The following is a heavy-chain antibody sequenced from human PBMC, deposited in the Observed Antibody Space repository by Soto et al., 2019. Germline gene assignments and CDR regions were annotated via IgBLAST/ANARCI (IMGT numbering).Heavy chain of an antibody. V-gene: IGHV1-18*01. Sequence: QAQLVQSGAEVKKPGASVKVSCKASGYSFSFYGISWVRQAPGQGLEWMGWSSAYNGNTNYVQKFQDRVTMTTDTTTSTAYMELRSVRSDDTAGDYCARDAHRSWTAEGIHLWGQGTLVTVSS. CDR1: GYSFSFYG. D-gene: IGHD6-13*01. CDR3: ARDAHRSWTAEGIHL. J-gene: IGHJ1*01. CDR2: SSAYNGNT.